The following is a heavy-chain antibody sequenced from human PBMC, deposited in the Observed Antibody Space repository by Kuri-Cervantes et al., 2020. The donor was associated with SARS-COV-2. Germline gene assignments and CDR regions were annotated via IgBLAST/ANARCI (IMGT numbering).Heavy chain of an antibody. CDR1: GGSISSSSYY. J-gene: IGHJ5*02. D-gene: IGHD3-3*01. CDR3: ARQMMSSITIFGVVITRNWFDP. CDR2: TYYSGST. Sequence: GSLRLSCTVSGGSISSSSYYWGWIRQPPGKGLEWIGSTYYSGSTYYNPPLKSRVTISVDTSKNQFPLKLSSVTAADTAVYYCARQMMSSITIFGVVITRNWFDPWGQGTLVTVSS. V-gene: IGHV4-39*01.